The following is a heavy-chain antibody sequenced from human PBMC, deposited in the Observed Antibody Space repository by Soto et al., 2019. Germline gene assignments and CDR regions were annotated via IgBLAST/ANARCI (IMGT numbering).Heavy chain of an antibody. J-gene: IGHJ4*02. V-gene: IGHV3-30*18. D-gene: IGHD5-12*01. Sequence: QVQLVESGGGVVQPGRSLRLSCAASGLTFSSYGMHWVRQAPGKGLEWVAVISYDGSNKYYADSVKGRFTISRDNSKNTPYLQMNSLRAEDTAVYYGAKAYEGRDYFDYWGQGPLVSVSS. CDR2: ISYDGSNK. CDR3: AKAYEGRDYFDY. CDR1: GLTFSSYG.